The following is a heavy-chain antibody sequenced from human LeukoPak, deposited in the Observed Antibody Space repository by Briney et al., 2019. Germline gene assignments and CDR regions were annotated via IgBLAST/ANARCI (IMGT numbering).Heavy chain of an antibody. Sequence: ASVKVSCKASGYTFTSYGISWVRQAPGQGLEWMGWISAYNGNTNYAQKLQGRVTMTTDTSTSTAYMELSSLRSEDTAVYYCARGYSGYVLHYYGMDVWGQGTTVTVSS. CDR1: GYTFTSYG. V-gene: IGHV1-18*01. CDR2: ISAYNGNT. D-gene: IGHD5-12*01. CDR3: ARGYSGYVLHYYGMDV. J-gene: IGHJ6*02.